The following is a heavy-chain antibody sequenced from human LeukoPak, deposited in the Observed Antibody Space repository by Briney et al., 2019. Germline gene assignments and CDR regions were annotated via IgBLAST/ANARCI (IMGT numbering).Heavy chain of an antibody. CDR3: AQSVGGYCSGGTCSGDRFDP. CDR2: IRHDGSTA. CDR1: GFTFSNYG. V-gene: IGHV3-30*02. J-gene: IGHJ5*02. D-gene: IGHD2-15*01. Sequence: GGSLRLSCAASGFTFSNYGMHWVRQAPGKGLEGVAFIRHDGSTAYYTDSVKGRFTISRDNSKNTLYLQMNSLRAEDTAVFYCAQSVGGYCSGGTCSGDRFDPWGQGTLVTVSS.